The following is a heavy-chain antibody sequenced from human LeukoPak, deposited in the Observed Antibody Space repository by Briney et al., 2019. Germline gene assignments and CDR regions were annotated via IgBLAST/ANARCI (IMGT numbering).Heavy chain of an antibody. CDR1: GFTFSDYY. D-gene: IGHD1-26*01. Sequence: GESLRLSCAASGFTFSDYYMSWIRQAPGKGREWVSYISSSSSYTNYADSVKGRYTISRDNAKNSLYLQMNSLRAEDTAVYYCARDTVGAVDYWGQGTLVTVSS. J-gene: IGHJ4*02. V-gene: IGHV3-11*05. CDR2: ISSSSSYT. CDR3: ARDTVGAVDY.